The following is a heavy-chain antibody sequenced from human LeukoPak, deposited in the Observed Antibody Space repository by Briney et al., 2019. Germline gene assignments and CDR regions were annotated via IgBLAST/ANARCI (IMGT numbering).Heavy chain of an antibody. V-gene: IGHV4-34*01. CDR3: ARDRIAAAGTDGMDV. J-gene: IGHJ6*02. CDR1: GGSFRSYY. Sequence: SETLSLTCAVYGGSFRSYYWSWIRQPPGKGLEWIGEINESGGTNYNPSLKSRVTILVDTPKNQFSLKLSSVTAADTAVYYCARDRIAAAGTDGMDVWGQGTTVTVSS. D-gene: IGHD6-13*01. CDR2: INESGGT.